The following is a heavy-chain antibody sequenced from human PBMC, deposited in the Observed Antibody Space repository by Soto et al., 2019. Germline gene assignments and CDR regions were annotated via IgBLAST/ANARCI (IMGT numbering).Heavy chain of an antibody. D-gene: IGHD3-16*01. V-gene: IGHV1-18*01. CDR1: GYSFTRYG. J-gene: IGHJ6*02. CDR3: AMVDVYVTTSPQDV. Sequence: QVQLVQSRAEVKNPGASVKVSCKASGYSFTRYGIAWARQAPGQGLEWMGWINTYNGNTNYAQNLQGRVTLTTDTATRTAYMELTSLRSNDTAIYYCAMVDVYVTTSPQDVWGQGTTVIVSS. CDR2: INTYNGNT.